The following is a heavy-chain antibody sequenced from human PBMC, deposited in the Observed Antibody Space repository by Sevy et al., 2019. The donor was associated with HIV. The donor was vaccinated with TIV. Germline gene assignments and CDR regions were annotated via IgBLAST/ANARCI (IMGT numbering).Heavy chain of an antibody. CDR3: TAGPVSF. CDR2: IKPITDAGTT. CDR1: GFTFSNAW. V-gene: IGHV3-15*01. J-gene: IGHJ4*02. D-gene: IGHD3-16*01. Sequence: GGSLRLSCTASGFTFSNAWMTWVRQTPERGLEWVALIKPITDAGTTDYAAPVQGRFTISRDDSKNTVYLHLNSLKTEDTAVYYCTAGPVSFWGQGTLVTVSS.